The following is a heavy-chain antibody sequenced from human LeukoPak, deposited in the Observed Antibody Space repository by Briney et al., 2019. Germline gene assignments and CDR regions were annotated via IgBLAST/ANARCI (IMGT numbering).Heavy chain of an antibody. Sequence: SETLSLTCTVSGGSISSGSYYWSWIRQPAGKGLEWIGRIYTSGSTNYNPSLKSRVTISVDTSKNQFSLKLSSVTAADTAVYYCARDRSTSNILHGFDPWGQGTLVTVSS. D-gene: IGHD1-26*01. V-gene: IGHV4-61*02. CDR3: ARDRSTSNILHGFDP. J-gene: IGHJ5*02. CDR1: GGSISSGSYY. CDR2: IYTSGST.